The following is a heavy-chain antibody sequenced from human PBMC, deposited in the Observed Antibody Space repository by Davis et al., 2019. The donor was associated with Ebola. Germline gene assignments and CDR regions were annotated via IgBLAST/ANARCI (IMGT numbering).Heavy chain of an antibody. J-gene: IGHJ4*02. CDR2: IKHDGSQK. CDR1: GFTFSDYW. V-gene: IGHV3-7*04. Sequence: GESLKISCAASGFTFSDYWMSWVRQAPGKGLEWVANIKHDGSQKFYVDSLKGRFTISRDNAKNSVYLQMNSLRVEDTAVYFCSRGDYWGQGTLVTVSS. CDR3: SRGDY.